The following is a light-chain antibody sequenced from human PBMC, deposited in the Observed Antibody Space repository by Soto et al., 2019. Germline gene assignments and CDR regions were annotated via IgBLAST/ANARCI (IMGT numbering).Light chain of an antibody. CDR3: SSYTSSSTYV. J-gene: IGLJ1*01. Sequence: QSALTQPASVSGSPGQSITISCTGTSSDYVSWYQQHPGKAPKFLISEVSNRPSGISNRFSGSKSGNTASLTISGLQADDEADYYCSSYTSSSTYVFGTANKVTV. CDR2: EVS. CDR1: SSDY. V-gene: IGLV2-14*01.